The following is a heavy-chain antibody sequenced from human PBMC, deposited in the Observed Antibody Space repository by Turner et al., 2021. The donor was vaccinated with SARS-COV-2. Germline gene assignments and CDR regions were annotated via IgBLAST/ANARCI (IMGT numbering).Heavy chain of an antibody. CDR3: ARDQWEPIHDAFDI. D-gene: IGHD1-26*01. J-gene: IGHJ3*02. V-gene: IGHV3-48*02. CDR1: GFPSSSYG. CDR2: ISGSSGAI. Sequence: EVRLVESGGGLAQPGGSLRLSCSASGFPSSSYGMNWVRQAPQKGLEWIASISGSSGAISYADSVKGRFTISRDNANNSVSLQMSSLRHEDTAVYFCARDQWEPIHDAFDIWGQGKKVTVSS.